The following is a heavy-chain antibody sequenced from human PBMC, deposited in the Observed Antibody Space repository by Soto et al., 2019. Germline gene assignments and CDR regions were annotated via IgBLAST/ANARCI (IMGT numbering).Heavy chain of an antibody. CDR1: DFSFSSYA. J-gene: IGHJ4*02. V-gene: IGHV3-30-3*01. Sequence: GRSRRLSWAASDFSFSSYAMHCIRQAPGKGLGWLAAIPFDGNIIQYADSVKGRFIISRDNSKNTLYLQMNRLRGDYTSVSYCARTCDTITYYFDYWGQGTLVTVSS. CDR3: ARTCDTITYYFDY. D-gene: IGHD2-21*01. CDR2: IPFDGNII.